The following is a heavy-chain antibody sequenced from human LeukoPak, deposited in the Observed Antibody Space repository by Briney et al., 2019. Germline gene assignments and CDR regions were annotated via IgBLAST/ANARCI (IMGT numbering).Heavy chain of an antibody. CDR2: IYYSGST. J-gene: IGHJ6*03. V-gene: IGHV4-31*03. CDR3: ARVPNYYDSSGYYYYYYYMDV. D-gene: IGHD3-22*01. Sequence: SQTLSLTCTVSGGSISSGGYYWSWIRQHPGEGLEWIGYIYYSGSTNYNPSLKSRVTISVYTSKNQFSLKLSSVTAADTAVYYCARVPNYYDSSGYYYYYYYMDVWGKGTTVTVSS. CDR1: GGSISSGGYY.